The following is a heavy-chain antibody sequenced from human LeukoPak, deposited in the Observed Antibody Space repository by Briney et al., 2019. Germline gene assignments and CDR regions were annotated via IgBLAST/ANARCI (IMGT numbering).Heavy chain of an antibody. V-gene: IGHV3-11*03. J-gene: IGHJ4*02. D-gene: IGHD3-10*01. CDR3: ASLGRGVSDY. CDR2: ISSSSSYT. CDR1: GFTFSHYY. Sequence: GGSLRLSCAASGFTFSHYYMSWIRQAPGKGLEWVSYISSSSSYTNYADSVKGRFTISRDNAKNSLYLQMNSLRAEDTAVYYCASLGRGVSDYWGQGTLVTVSS.